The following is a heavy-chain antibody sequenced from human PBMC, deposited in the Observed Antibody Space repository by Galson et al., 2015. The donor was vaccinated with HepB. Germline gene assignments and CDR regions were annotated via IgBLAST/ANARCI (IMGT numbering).Heavy chain of an antibody. CDR1: GYSFPSYW. D-gene: IGHD3-22*01. Sequence: QSGAEVKKPGESLKISCKGSGYSFPSYWIGWVRQMPGKGLEWMGIIYPGDSDTRYSPSFQGQVTISADKSISTAYLQWSSLKASDTAMYYCARMGYDSSAYYYGMDVWGQGTTVTVSS. CDR3: ARMGYDSSAYYYGMDV. CDR2: IYPGDSDT. V-gene: IGHV5-51*01. J-gene: IGHJ6*02.